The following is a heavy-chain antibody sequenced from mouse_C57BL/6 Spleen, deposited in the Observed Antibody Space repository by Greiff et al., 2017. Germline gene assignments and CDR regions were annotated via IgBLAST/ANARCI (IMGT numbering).Heavy chain of an antibody. CDR3: ARGWDYDARFAY. V-gene: IGHV1-26*01. J-gene: IGHJ3*01. Sequence: EVQLQQSGPELVKPGASVKISCKASGYTFTDYYMNWVKQSHGKSLEWIGDINPNNGGTSYNQKFKGKATLTVDMSSSTAYMELRSLTSEDSAVYYCARGWDYDARFAYWGQGTLVTVSA. D-gene: IGHD2-4*01. CDR2: INPNNGGT. CDR1: GYTFTDYY.